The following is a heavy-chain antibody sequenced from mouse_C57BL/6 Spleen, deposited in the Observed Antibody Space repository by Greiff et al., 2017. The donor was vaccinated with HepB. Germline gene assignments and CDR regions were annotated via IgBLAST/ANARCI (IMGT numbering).Heavy chain of an antibody. CDR3: ARVLGRAWFAY. D-gene: IGHD4-1*01. J-gene: IGHJ3*01. CDR1: GFTFSSYA. Sequence: EVQRVESGGGLVKPGGSLKLSCAASGFTFSSYAMSWVRQTPEKRLEWVATISDGGSYTYYPDNVKGRFTISRDNAKNNLYLQMSHLKSEDTAMYYCARVLGRAWFAYWGQGTLVTVSA. V-gene: IGHV5-4*01. CDR2: ISDGGSYT.